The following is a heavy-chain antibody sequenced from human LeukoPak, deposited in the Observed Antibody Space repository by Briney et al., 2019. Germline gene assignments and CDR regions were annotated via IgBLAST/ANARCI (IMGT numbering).Heavy chain of an antibody. CDR3: AKDSAALAYGMDV. CDR2: ISWNSGSI. J-gene: IGHJ6*02. D-gene: IGHD6-13*01. Sequence: GRSLRLSCAASGFTFDDYAMHWVRQAPGKGLEWVSGISWNSGSIGYADSVKGRFTISRDNAKNSLYPQMNSLRAEDTALYYCAKDSAALAYGMDVWGQETTVTVSS. V-gene: IGHV3-9*01. CDR1: GFTFDDYA.